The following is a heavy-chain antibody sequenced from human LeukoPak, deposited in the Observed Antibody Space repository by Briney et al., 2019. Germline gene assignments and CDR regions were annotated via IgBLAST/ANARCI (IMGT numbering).Heavy chain of an antibody. D-gene: IGHD3-22*01. Sequence: PGGSLRLSCAASGFTFSGYSMNWVRQAPGKGLEWVSYISNSSSTIYYADSLKGRFTISSHNAKNSLYLQMNSLRDEDTAVYYCARVYNYDSSGYYFDYWGQGTLVAVSS. J-gene: IGHJ4*02. CDR3: ARVYNYDSSGYYFDY. CDR2: ISNSSSTI. V-gene: IGHV3-48*02. CDR1: GFTFSGYS.